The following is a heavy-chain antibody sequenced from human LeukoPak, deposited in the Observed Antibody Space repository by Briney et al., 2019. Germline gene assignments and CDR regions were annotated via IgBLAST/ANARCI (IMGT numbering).Heavy chain of an antibody. CDR3: AKDRGYGEHEPFES. Sequence: GGSLRLSCVGSGFTFSDYAIHWVRQAPGEGLECVAVSAHDEVGKQFADSVKGRFTLSRDNSRDSVHLQMNRLRDEDTAVYYCAKDRGYGEHEPFESWGQGSLVTVSS. CDR1: GFTFSDYA. CDR2: SAHDEVGK. V-gene: IGHV3-30*18. D-gene: IGHD4/OR15-4a*01. J-gene: IGHJ4*02.